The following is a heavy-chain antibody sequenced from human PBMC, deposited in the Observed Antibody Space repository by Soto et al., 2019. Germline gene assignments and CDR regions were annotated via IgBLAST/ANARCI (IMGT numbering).Heavy chain of an antibody. CDR1: GFTFSSYA. J-gene: IGHJ6*03. V-gene: IGHV3-23*01. D-gene: IGHD2-2*01. CDR2: ISGSGGST. CDR3: AKGRELVVPPYQRNYYYYMDV. Sequence: EVQLLESGGGLVQPGGSLRLSCAASGFTFSSYAMSWVRQAPGKGLEWVSAISGSGGSTYYADSVKGRFTISRDNSKNTLYLQMNILRAEDTAVYYCAKGRELVVPPYQRNYYYYMDVWGKGTTVTVSS.